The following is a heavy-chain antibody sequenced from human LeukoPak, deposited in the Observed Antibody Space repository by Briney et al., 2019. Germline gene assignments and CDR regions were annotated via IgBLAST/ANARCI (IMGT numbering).Heavy chain of an antibody. CDR3: ASERTYYYDSSGYR. D-gene: IGHD3-22*01. CDR1: GGSISSGDYY. V-gene: IGHV4-30-4*08. Sequence: SETLSPTCTVSGGSISSGDYYWSWIRQPPGKGLEWIGYIYYSGSTYYNPSLKSRVTISVDTSKNQFSLKLSSVTAADTAVYYCASERTYYYDSSGYRWGQGTLVTVSS. J-gene: IGHJ4*02. CDR2: IYYSGST.